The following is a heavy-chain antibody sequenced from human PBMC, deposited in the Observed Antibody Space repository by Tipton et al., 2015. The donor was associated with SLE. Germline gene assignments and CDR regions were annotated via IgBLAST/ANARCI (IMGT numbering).Heavy chain of an antibody. J-gene: IGHJ4*02. V-gene: IGHV3-7*01. CDR1: GFKFSDAW. D-gene: IGHD6-13*01. Sequence: GSLRLSCAASGFKFSDAWMNWVRQVPGKGLEWVANIKQDGAEKHYVDSVKGRFTISRDSAKTSVYLQMNSLGIEDTGVYYCARDYPGSWNLPLFDSWGQGSLVTVSS. CDR3: ARDYPGSWNLPLFDS. CDR2: IKQDGAEK.